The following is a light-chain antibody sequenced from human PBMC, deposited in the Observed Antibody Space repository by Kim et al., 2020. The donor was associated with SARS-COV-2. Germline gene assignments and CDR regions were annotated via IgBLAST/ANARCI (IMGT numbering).Light chain of an antibody. J-gene: IGKJ2*01. CDR3: QSRSNWPPYT. CDR2: DAS. Sequence: LAPGEKATLSCRASQSVRSFLAWYQQKPVHAPRLLIYDASNRATGIPARFSGSGSGPDFPITISSLEPEDFAVYYCQSRSNWPPYTFGQGTKLEI. V-gene: IGKV3-11*01. CDR1: QSVRSF.